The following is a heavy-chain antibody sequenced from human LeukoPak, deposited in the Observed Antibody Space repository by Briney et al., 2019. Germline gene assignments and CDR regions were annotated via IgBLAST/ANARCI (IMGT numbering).Heavy chain of an antibody. J-gene: IGHJ6*03. D-gene: IGHD6-6*01. CDR3: AKDGSSSSTYYYYMDV. Sequence: GGSLRLSRAASGFTFRSYGMHWVRQAPGKGLEWVTFIRYDGSNKYYTDSVKGRFTISRDNSKNTLYLQMNSLRTEDTAVYYCAKDGSSSSTYYYYMDVWGKGTTVTVSS. V-gene: IGHV3-30*02. CDR2: IRYDGSNK. CDR1: GFTFRSYG.